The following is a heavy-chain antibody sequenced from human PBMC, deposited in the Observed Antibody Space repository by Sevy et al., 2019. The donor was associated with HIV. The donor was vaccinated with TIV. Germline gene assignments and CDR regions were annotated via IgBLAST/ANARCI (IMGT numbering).Heavy chain of an antibody. CDR2: ISSSSSYI. V-gene: IGHV3-21*01. CDR1: GFTFSSYS. D-gene: IGHD2-2*01. CDR3: ARGGGCSSTSCWGWYGMDV. Sequence: GGSLRLSCAASGFTFSSYSMNWVRQAPGKGLEWVSSISSSSSYIYYADSVKGRFTTSRDNAKNSLYLQMNSLRAEDTAVYYCARGGGCSSTSCWGWYGMDVWGQGTTVTVSS. J-gene: IGHJ6*02.